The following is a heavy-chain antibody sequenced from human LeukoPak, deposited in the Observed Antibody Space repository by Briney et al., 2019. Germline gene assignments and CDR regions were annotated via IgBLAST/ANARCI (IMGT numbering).Heavy chain of an antibody. D-gene: IGHD6-6*01. J-gene: IGHJ5*02. Sequence: ASVKVSCKASGYTFTSYAMKWVRQAPGQGLEWMGLINTNTGNPTYAQGFTGRFVFSLDTSVSTAYLQISSLKAEDTAVYYCARDCYIEPVVSWFSSGGHWFDPWGQGTLVTVSS. CDR3: ARDCYIEPVVSWFSSGGHWFDP. CDR1: GYTFTSYA. V-gene: IGHV7-4-1*02. CDR2: INTNTGNP.